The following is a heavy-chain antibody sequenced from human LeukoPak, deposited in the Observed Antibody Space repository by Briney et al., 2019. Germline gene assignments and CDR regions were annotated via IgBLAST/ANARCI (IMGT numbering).Heavy chain of an antibody. CDR2: ISGSGGST. CDR1: GFTFSSYA. CDR3: AKDGDIVVVPAATDFDY. J-gene: IGHJ4*02. Sequence: GGSLRLSCAASGFTFSSYAMSWVRQAPGKGLEWVSAISGSGGSTYYADSVKGRFTISRDNSKNTLYLQMNSLRVEDTAVYYCAKDGDIVVVPAATDFDYWGQGTLVTVSS. D-gene: IGHD2-2*01. V-gene: IGHV3-23*01.